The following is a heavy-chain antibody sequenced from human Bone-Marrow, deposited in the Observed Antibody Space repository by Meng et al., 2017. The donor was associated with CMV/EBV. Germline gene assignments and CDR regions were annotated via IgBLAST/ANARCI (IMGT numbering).Heavy chain of an antibody. CDR3: ASSLYVVSPRHYYYYYVMDV. CDR2: IIYMFGTV. J-gene: IGHJ6*02. CDR1: GGTFSSYA. D-gene: IGHD3-16*01. V-gene: IGHV1-69*05. Sequence: SVKVSCKASGGTFSSYAISWVRQAPGQGLEWMGGIIYMFGTVNYAQKFQGRVTITTDESTTTAYMELSSLRSEDTAACYCASSLYVVSPRHYYYYYVMDVWGQGTTVTVSS.